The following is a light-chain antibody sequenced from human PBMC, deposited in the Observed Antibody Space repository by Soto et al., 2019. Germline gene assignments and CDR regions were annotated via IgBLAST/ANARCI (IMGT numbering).Light chain of an antibody. V-gene: IGLV1-47*01. CDR3: AAWDDSLSGVV. J-gene: IGLJ2*01. CDR1: SSNIGSNY. CDR2: RNN. Sequence: QSVLTQPPSASGTPGLRVTISCSGSSSNIGSNYVYWYQQLPGTAPKLLIYRNNQRPSGVPDRFSGSNSGTSASLAISGLRSEDEADHYCAAWDDSLSGVVFGGGTKLTVL.